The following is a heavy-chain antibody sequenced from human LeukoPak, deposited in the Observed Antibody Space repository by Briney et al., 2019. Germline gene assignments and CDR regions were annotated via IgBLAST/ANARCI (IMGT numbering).Heavy chain of an antibody. CDR3: ARGNSSGWYEGDAFDI. Sequence: SETLSLTCTVSGGSISSGSYYWSWIRQPAGKGLEWIGRIYTSGSTNYNPSLKSRVTISVDTSKNQFSLKLSSVTAADTAMYYCARGNSSGWYEGDAFDIWGQGTMVTVSS. CDR1: GGSISSGSYY. CDR2: IYTSGST. V-gene: IGHV4-61*02. J-gene: IGHJ3*02. D-gene: IGHD6-19*01.